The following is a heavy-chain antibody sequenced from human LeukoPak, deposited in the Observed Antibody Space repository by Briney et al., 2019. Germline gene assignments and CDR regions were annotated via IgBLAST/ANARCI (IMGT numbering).Heavy chain of an antibody. CDR1: GGSFSGYY. CDR3: ARGPEVQLWVYYYYYMDV. CDR2: IKHSGST. Sequence: SETLSLTCAVYGGSFSGYYWSWIRHPPGKGLEWIGEIKHSGSTNYNPSLKSRVTISVDTSKNQFSLKLSSVTAADTAVYYCARGPEVQLWVYYYYYMDVWGKGTTVTVSS. J-gene: IGHJ6*03. V-gene: IGHV4-34*01. D-gene: IGHD5-18*01.